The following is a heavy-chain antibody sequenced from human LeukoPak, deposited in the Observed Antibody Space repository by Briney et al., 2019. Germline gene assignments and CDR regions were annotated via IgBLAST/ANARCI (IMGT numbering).Heavy chain of an antibody. Sequence: AGGSLRLSCAASGFTFSSYAMSWVRQAPGKGLEWVSAISGSGGSTYYADSVKGRFTISRDNSKNTLYLQMNSLRAEDTAVYYCAKDASRFLEWFAPFDYWGQGTLVTVSS. J-gene: IGHJ4*02. CDR1: GFTFSSYA. CDR2: ISGSGGST. V-gene: IGHV3-23*01. D-gene: IGHD3-3*01. CDR3: AKDASRFLEWFAPFDY.